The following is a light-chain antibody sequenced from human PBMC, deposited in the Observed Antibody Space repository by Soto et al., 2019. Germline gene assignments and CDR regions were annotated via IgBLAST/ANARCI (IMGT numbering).Light chain of an antibody. CDR3: QQYDNVVFT. CDR2: DGS. Sequence: DVQMTQSPPSLSASVGDRITITCQASQDIGKFLNWYQQKPGKAPKILIYDGSNLETGVPGRFSGGGSWTHFTFTISSLQPEDIGTYYCQQYDNVVFTFGPGTKVDLK. J-gene: IGKJ3*01. V-gene: IGKV1-33*01. CDR1: QDIGKF.